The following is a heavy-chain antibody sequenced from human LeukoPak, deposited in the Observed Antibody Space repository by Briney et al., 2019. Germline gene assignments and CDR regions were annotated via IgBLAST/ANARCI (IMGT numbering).Heavy chain of an antibody. CDR2: IYYSGST. D-gene: IGHD3-9*01. V-gene: IGHV4-59*01. J-gene: IGHJ5*02. CDR3: ATRRLGPEFSSSDNWFGP. CDR1: GGSISNYY. Sequence: PSETLSLTCTVSGGSISNYYWSWIRQPPGKGLEWIGYIYYSGSTNYNPSLKSRVTISVDTSKNQFSLKLSSVTAADTAVYYCATRRLGPEFSSSDNWFGPWGQGTLVTVSS.